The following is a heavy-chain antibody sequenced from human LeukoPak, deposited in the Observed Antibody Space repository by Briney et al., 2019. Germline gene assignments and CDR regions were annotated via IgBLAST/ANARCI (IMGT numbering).Heavy chain of an antibody. D-gene: IGHD3-10*01. J-gene: IGHJ4*02. V-gene: IGHV3-30*02. CDR3: AREDGSGSSLDY. CDR2: LRSGGNDK. Sequence: PGGSLRLSCAASGFSFSTADMHWVRQAPGKGLEWVAFLRSGGNDKYYAGSVKGRFTISRDNSKNTLFLQMNSLRAEDTAVYYCAREDGSGSSLDYWGQGTLVTVSS. CDR1: GFSFSTAD.